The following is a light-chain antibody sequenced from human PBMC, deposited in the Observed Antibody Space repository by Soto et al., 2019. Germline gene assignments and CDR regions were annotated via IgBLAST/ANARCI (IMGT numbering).Light chain of an antibody. Sequence: DIQMTQSPSSLSASVGDRVTITCQASQDISNYLNWYQQKPGKATKLLIYDASNLETGVPSRFSGSGAGTDFTVTISSLQPEDIATYYCQQYDNLPPLTCGGGTKVEIK. J-gene: IGKJ4*01. CDR1: QDISNY. CDR2: DAS. CDR3: QQYDNLPPLT. V-gene: IGKV1-33*01.